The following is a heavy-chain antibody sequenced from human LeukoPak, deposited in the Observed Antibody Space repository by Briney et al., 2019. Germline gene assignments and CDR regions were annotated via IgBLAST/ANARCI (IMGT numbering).Heavy chain of an antibody. Sequence: GGALRLSCAASGFIYSRYIMNWVRQAPGEGLEGVSTISSSSSYIYHAASVKGRFTISRDNAKNSLYLQMNSLRAEDTAVYYCARDLSTGMPGGFDYWGQGILVTVSS. CDR2: ISSSSSYI. D-gene: IGHD2-8*02. CDR3: ARDLSTGMPGGFDY. J-gene: IGHJ4*02. V-gene: IGHV3-21*01. CDR1: GFIYSRYI.